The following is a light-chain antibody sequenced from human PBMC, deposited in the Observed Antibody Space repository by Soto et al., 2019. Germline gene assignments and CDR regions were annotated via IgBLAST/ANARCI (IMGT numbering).Light chain of an antibody. CDR3: QQYGSAPWT. CDR2: GAS. J-gene: IGKJ1*01. V-gene: IGKV3-20*01. CDR1: QSVSSSY. Sequence: EIVLTQSPGTLSLSPGERATLSCRASQSVSSSYLAWYQQRPGQAPRLIIYGASSRATGIPDRFSGSGSGTDFTLTITGLEPEDSAVFYCQQYGSAPWTFGQGTKVEIK.